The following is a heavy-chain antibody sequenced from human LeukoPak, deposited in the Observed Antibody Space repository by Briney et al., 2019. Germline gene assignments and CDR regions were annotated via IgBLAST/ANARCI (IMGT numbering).Heavy chain of an antibody. CDR1: GYTFTSYD. V-gene: IGHV1-8*01. CDR2: MNPNSGNT. J-gene: IGHJ4*02. Sequence: ASVKVSCKASGYTFTSYDINWVRQATGQGLGWMGWMNPNSGNTGYAQKFQGRVTMTRNTSISTAYMELSSLRSEDTAVYYCARGITMVRGVIIRPNDYWGQGTLVTVSS. D-gene: IGHD3-10*01. CDR3: ARGITMVRGVIIRPNDY.